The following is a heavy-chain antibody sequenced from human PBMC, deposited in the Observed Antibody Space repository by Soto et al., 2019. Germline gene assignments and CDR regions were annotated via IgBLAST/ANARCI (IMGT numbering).Heavy chain of an antibody. V-gene: IGHV3-23*01. D-gene: IGHD3-22*01. Sequence: PGGSLRLSCAASGFTFSSYAMSWVRQAPGKGLEWVSAISGSGGSTYYADSVKGRFTISRDNSKNTLYLQMNSLRAKDTAVYYCAKTSGGNYYDSSGYPHDFDYWGQGTLVTVSS. J-gene: IGHJ4*02. CDR1: GFTFSSYA. CDR2: ISGSGGST. CDR3: AKTSGGNYYDSSGYPHDFDY.